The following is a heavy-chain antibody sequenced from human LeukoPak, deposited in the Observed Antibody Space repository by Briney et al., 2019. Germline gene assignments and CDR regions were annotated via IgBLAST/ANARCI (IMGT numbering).Heavy chain of an antibody. CDR3: ARDGGCSTSCKTSDYSYYGMDV. V-gene: IGHV3-30*04. D-gene: IGHD2-2*01. J-gene: IGHJ6*02. CDR1: GFTLRSYA. Sequence: GGSLRLSRAVSGFTLRSYAMHWVRQAPGKGREWVAVISYVGSNKYYADSAKGRFTISRANPKNTLYLQMNSLRDEDTAVYYCARDGGCSTSCKTSDYSYYGMDVWGQGTTVTVSS. CDR2: ISYVGSNK.